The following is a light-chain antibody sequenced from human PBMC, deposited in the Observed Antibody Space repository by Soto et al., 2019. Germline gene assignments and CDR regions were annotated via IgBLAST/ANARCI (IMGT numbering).Light chain of an antibody. CDR3: RQYNQWPWT. J-gene: IGKJ1*01. CDR2: GAS. CDR1: QMVPASY. Sequence: ESVLTQSPGTLSVSPGERVTLSCRASQMVPASYLAWYQQKPGQAPSLLIYGASTRATGIPARFSCCGSGAEFTLTISGLQAVHFAVYHCRQYNQWPWTFGQGTKVDIK. V-gene: IGKV3-15*01.